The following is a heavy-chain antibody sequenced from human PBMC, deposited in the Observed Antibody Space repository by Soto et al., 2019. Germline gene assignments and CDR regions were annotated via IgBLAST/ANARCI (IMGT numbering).Heavy chain of an antibody. V-gene: IGHV1-69*05. CDR3: ARDRYNWNEWFDP. D-gene: IGHD1-20*01. Sequence: SVKVSCKASGGTFRSNAISWVRQSPGQGLEWMGGLIPIFGTTNYAQKFQGRVTITRDTSASTAYMELSSLRSEDTAVYYCARDRYNWNEWFDPWGQGTLVTVSS. J-gene: IGHJ5*02. CDR1: GGTFRSNA. CDR2: LIPIFGTT.